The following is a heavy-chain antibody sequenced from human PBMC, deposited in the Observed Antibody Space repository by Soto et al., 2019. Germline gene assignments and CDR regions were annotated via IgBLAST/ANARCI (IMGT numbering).Heavy chain of an antibody. J-gene: IGHJ4*02. D-gene: IGHD3-3*01. CDR1: GFTFSNYD. CDR3: ARGRDYGLYYFDY. V-gene: IGHV3-13*01. Sequence: EVQLVESGGDLVQPGGSLRLSCAASGFTFSNYDMHWVRQATGKGLEWVSTISTAGNTYSPGSVKGRFTISRENAKNSLYLQMNSLRVDDTAVYYCARGRDYGLYYFDYWGRGTLVTVSS. CDR2: ISTAGNT.